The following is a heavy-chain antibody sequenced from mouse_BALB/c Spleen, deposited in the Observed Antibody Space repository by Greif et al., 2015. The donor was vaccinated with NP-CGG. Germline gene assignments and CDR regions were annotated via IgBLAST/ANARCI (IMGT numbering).Heavy chain of an antibody. V-gene: IGHV14-3*02. CDR2: IDPANGNT. CDR3: ARSEPFDY. Sequence: EVKLMESGAELVKPGASVKLSCTASGFNIKDTYMHWVKQRPEQGLEWIGRIDPANGNTKYDPKFQGKATITADTSSNTAYLQLSSLTSEDTAVYYCARSEPFDYWGQGTTLTVSS. J-gene: IGHJ2*01. CDR1: GFNIKDTY.